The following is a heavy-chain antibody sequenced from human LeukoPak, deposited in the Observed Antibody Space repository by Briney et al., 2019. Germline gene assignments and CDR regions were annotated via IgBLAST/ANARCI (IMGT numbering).Heavy chain of an antibody. CDR1: GGSFSGYY. CDR2: INRSGSI. D-gene: IGHD3-16*02. Sequence: PSETLSLTCAVYGGSFSGYYWSWIRQPPGKGLEWIGEINRSGSINYNPSLKSRVTISVDTSKNQFSLKLSSVTAADTAVYYCARGLRKRLTFGGVIATYYFDYWGQGTLVTVSS. J-gene: IGHJ4*02. V-gene: IGHV4-34*01. CDR3: ARGLRKRLTFGGVIATYYFDY.